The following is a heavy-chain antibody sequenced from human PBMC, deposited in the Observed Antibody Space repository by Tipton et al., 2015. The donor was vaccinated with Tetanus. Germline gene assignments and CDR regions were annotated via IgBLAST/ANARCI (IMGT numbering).Heavy chain of an antibody. Sequence: SLRLSCAASGFSFNDYGTHWVRQAPGKGLEWVAVTWYDGRNKYYADSVKGRFTISRDSSKNTLYLQMNSLRAEDTAVYYCAREADCSGGSCFSGDFDNWGQGTQVTVSS. CDR2: TWYDGRNK. CDR1: GFSFNDYG. V-gene: IGHV3-33*01. D-gene: IGHD2-15*01. CDR3: AREADCSGGSCFSGDFDN. J-gene: IGHJ4*02.